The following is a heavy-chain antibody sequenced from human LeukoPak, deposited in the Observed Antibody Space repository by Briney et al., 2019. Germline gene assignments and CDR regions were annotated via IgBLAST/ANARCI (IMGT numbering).Heavy chain of an antibody. D-gene: IGHD6-19*01. CDR3: ARFGGYSSGWYPTNYFDY. CDR1: GGSISSYY. V-gene: IGHV4-59*01. Sequence: SETLSLTCTVSGGSISSYYWSWIRQPPGKGLEWIGYIYYSGGTNYNPSLKSRVTISVDTSKNQFSLKLSSVTAADTAVYYCARFGGYSSGWYPTNYFDYWGQGTLVTVSS. CDR2: IYYSGGT. J-gene: IGHJ4*02.